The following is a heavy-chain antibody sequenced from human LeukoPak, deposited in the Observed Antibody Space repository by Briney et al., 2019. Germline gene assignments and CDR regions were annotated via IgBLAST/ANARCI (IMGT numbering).Heavy chain of an antibody. D-gene: IGHD3-22*01. CDR2: IIPIFGTA. Sequence: SVKVSCKASGGTFSSYAISLVRQAPGQGLEWMGGIIPIFGTANYAQKFQGRVTITADESTGTAYMELSSLRSEDTAVYYCARGIVVVIMGEYAFDIWGQGTMVTVSS. CDR1: GGTFSSYA. J-gene: IGHJ3*02. CDR3: ARGIVVVIMGEYAFDI. V-gene: IGHV1-69*13.